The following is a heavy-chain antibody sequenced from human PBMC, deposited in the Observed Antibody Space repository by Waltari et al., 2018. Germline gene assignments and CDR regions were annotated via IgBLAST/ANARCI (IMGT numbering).Heavy chain of an antibody. CDR1: GFTFSDYS. D-gene: IGHD3-22*01. V-gene: IGHV3-21*02. CDR3: ARSLVYDTSGDEAFDI. Sequence: EVQLVESGGGLVKPGGSLRLSCAASGFTFSDYSMNWVRLAPGKGREWVSLIRSISSYKYYADSVKGRFTISRDNAKNSLYLQMNSLRAEDTAVYYCARSLVYDTSGDEAFDIWGQGTMVTVSS. CDR2: IRSISSYK. J-gene: IGHJ3*02.